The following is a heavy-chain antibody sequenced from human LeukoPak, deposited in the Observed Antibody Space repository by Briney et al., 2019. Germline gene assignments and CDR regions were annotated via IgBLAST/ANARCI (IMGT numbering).Heavy chain of an antibody. V-gene: IGHV2-70*04. CDR1: GFSLSTSGMR. Sequence: SGPALVKPTQTLTLTCTFSGFSLSTSGMRVSWIRQPPGKALEWLARIDWDDDEFYSTSLKTRLTISKDTSKNQVVLTMTNMDPVDTATYYCARIREGSSWLDYWGQGTLVTVSS. CDR3: ARIREGSSWLDY. D-gene: IGHD6-13*01. CDR2: IDWDDDE. J-gene: IGHJ4*02.